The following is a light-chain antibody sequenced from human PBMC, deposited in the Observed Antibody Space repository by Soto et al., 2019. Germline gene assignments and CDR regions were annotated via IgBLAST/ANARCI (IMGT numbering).Light chain of an antibody. V-gene: IGLV1-40*01. J-gene: IGLJ1*01. CDR3: QSYDSSQRYV. CDR2: GNS. CDR1: SSNIGAGYD. Sequence: SVLTQPPSVSGAPGQRVTISCTGSSSNIGAGYDVHWYQQLPGTAPKLLIYGNSNRPSGVPDRFSGSKSGTSASLAITGLQAEDEADYYCQSYDSSQRYVFGTGTKVTVL.